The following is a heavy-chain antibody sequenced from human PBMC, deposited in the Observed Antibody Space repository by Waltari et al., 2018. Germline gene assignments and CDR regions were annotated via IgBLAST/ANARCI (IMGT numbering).Heavy chain of an antibody. J-gene: IGHJ5*02. D-gene: IGHD5-12*01. V-gene: IGHV4-39*01. CDR3: ARHWKKSGYRFDP. Sequence: QLQLQESGPGLVKSSETLSLTCTVSGGSISRSSYYWGWIRQSPGKGLEWIGGFYYSGSTYYNPTLKSRVTISGDTSKNQFSLKLSSVTAADTAVYYCARHWKKSGYRFDPWGQGTLVTASS. CDR1: GGSISRSSYY. CDR2: FYYSGST.